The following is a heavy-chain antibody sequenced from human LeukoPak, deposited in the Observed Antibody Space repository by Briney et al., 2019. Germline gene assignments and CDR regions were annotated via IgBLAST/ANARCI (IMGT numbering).Heavy chain of an antibody. CDR3: ARDRGGEVDP. V-gene: IGHV4-61*08. Sequence: SETLSLTCTVSGGSISSGDYYWSWIRQPPGKGLEWIGYIYYSGSTSYNPSLKSRVTISVDTSKNQFSLKLSSVTAADTAVYYCARDRGGEVDPWGQGTLVTVSS. D-gene: IGHD4-17*01. CDR1: GGSISSGDYY. CDR2: IYYSGST. J-gene: IGHJ5*02.